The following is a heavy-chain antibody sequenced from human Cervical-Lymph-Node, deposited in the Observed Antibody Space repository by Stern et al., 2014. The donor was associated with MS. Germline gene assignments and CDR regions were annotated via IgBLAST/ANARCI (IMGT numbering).Heavy chain of an antibody. Sequence: VQLVESGGGVVKPGRSLRLSCAASGFSFSSYGMYWVRQAPGKGVEWGSVIWHDGKNEYYADSVKGRFTISRDNAKSTVYLQMNSLRDEDTAVYFCARHPAAAGTGVHLEYWGQGTLVIVSS. D-gene: IGHD6-13*01. V-gene: IGHV3-33*01. J-gene: IGHJ4*02. CDR1: GFSFSSYG. CDR3: ARHPAAAGTGVHLEY. CDR2: IWHDGKNE.